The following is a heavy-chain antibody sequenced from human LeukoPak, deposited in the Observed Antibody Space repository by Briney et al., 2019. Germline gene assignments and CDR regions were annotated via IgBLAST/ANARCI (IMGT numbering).Heavy chain of an antibody. CDR1: GYTFTSYA. CDR3: ARVGREVGATSTNYFDY. D-gene: IGHD1-26*01. V-gene: IGHV1-3*01. CDR2: INAGNGNT. Sequence: GASVKVSCKASGYTFTSYAMHWVRQAPGQRLEWMGWINAGNGNTKYSQKFQGRVTITRDTSASTGYMEPSSLRSEDTAVYYCARVGREVGATSTNYFDYWGQGTLVTVSS. J-gene: IGHJ4*02.